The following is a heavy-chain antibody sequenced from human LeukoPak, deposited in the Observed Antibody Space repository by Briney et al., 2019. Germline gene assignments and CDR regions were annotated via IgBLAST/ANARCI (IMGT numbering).Heavy chain of an antibody. CDR1: RGSISSHY. J-gene: IGHJ3*01. V-gene: IGHV4-59*03. CDR3: AGLSRTNAFDV. D-gene: IGHD2-2*01. CDR2: IHYSGST. Sequence: SETLSLTCTVSRGSISSHYWSWIRQPPEKGLEFVGYIHYSGSTNYNPPLKSRVTASIDTSKNQFSLKLTSVTAADTAVYYCAGLSRTNAFDVWGQGTMVTVSS.